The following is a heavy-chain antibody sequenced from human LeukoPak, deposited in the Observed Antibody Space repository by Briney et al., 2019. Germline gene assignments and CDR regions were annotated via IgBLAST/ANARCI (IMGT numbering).Heavy chain of an antibody. J-gene: IGHJ4*02. Sequence: GESLKISCKGSGYSFTSYWIGWVRQMPGKGLEWMGIIYPGDSNTRYSPSFEGQVTISADKSISTAYLQWSSLKASDTAMYFCARQRYSSGWYKEDHWGQGTLVTVSS. D-gene: IGHD6-19*01. CDR3: ARQRYSSGWYKEDH. V-gene: IGHV5-51*01. CDR1: GYSFTSYW. CDR2: IYPGDSNT.